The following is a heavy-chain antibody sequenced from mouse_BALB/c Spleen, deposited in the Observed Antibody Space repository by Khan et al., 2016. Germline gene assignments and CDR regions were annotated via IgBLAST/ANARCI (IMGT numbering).Heavy chain of an antibody. V-gene: IGHV9-3*02. CDR3: ARGGYNYRFDY. CDR1: GYIFRNYG. CDR2: ININTGEP. D-gene: IGHD1-3*01. Sequence: QIQLVQSGPELKKPGETVNISCKSSGYIFRNYGMNWVKQAPGKGLKWMGWININTGEPTYAKAFKGRFVFSLESSASTAHLQINNLKNEDTATYVCARGGYNYRFDYWGQGTTLTVSS. J-gene: IGHJ2*01.